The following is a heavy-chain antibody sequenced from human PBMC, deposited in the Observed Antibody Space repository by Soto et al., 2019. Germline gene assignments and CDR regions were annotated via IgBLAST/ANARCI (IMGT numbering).Heavy chain of an antibody. CDR2: IYTSGST. CDR1: GGSISSYY. CDR3: ARESIRAYGDYSTYYYYGMDV. J-gene: IGHJ6*02. Sequence: PSETLSLTXTVSGGSISSYYWSWIRQPAGKGLEWIGRIYTSGSTNYNPSLKSRVTMSVDTSKNQFSLKLSSVTAADTAVYYCARESIRAYGDYSTYYYYGMDVWGQGTTVTVSS. V-gene: IGHV4-4*07. D-gene: IGHD4-17*01.